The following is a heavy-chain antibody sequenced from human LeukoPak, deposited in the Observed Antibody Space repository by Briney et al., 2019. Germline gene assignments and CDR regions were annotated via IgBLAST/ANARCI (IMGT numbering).Heavy chain of an antibody. D-gene: IGHD3-16*02. CDR1: GFTFSSYA. CDR3: AKPPPKIQTYYDYVWGSYRYDPPDY. V-gene: IGHV3-30-3*01. CDR2: ISYDGSNK. J-gene: IGHJ4*02. Sequence: GGSLRLSCAASGFTFSSYAMHWVRQAPGKGLEWVAVISYDGSNKYYADSVKGRFTISRDNSKNMLYLQMNSLRAEDTAVYYCAKPPPKIQTYYDYVWGSYRYDPPDYWGQGTLVTVSS.